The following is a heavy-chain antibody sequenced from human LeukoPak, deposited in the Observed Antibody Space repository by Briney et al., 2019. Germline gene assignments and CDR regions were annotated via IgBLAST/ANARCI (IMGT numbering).Heavy chain of an antibody. J-gene: IGHJ4*02. V-gene: IGHV3-48*03. CDR2: ISTSGSTK. Sequence: GGSLRLSCAASGFTFSSYEMNWVRQAPGKGLEWVSYISTSGSTKYYADSVKGRLTISRDNAKNSLYLQMNSLRAEDTAVYYCARDRNTDFWSGYYTNYFDYWGQGTLVTVSS. CDR3: ARDRNTDFWSGYYTNYFDY. CDR1: GFTFSSYE. D-gene: IGHD3-3*01.